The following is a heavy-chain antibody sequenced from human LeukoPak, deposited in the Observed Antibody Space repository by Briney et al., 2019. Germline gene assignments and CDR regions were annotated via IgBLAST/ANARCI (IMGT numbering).Heavy chain of an antibody. CDR1: GYTFTSYY. V-gene: IGHV1-46*01. Sequence: ASVNVSCKASGYTFTSYYMHWVRQAPGQGLDWMGIINPSGGSTSYAQKFQGRVTMTRDTSTSTVYMELSSLRSEDTAVYYCARDRGIAAAGTGYFDYWGQGTLVTVSS. J-gene: IGHJ4*02. D-gene: IGHD6-13*01. CDR2: INPSGGST. CDR3: ARDRGIAAAGTGYFDY.